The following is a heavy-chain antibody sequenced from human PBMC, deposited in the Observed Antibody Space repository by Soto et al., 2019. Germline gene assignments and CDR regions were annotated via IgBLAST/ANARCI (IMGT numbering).Heavy chain of an antibody. CDR1: GGSISSSSYY. J-gene: IGHJ4*02. V-gene: IGHV4-39*01. CDR3: ARRGYSSGWYFDY. D-gene: IGHD6-19*01. CDR2: IYYSGST. Sequence: SETLSLTCTVSGGSISSSSYYWGWIRQPPGKGLEWIGSIYYSGSTYYNPSLKSRVTISVDTSKNQFSLKLSSVTAADTAVYYCARRGYSSGWYFDYWGQGTLVTVSS.